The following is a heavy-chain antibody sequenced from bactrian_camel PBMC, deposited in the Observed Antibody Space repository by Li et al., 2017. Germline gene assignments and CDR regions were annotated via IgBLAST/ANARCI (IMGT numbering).Heavy chain of an antibody. Sequence: VQLVESGGGSVQPGGSLRLSCGASGHTYSSNCMGWFRQAPGKEREGVAFVYFGGGSTYYADSVKGRFTISQDKGKNTVYLLMNSLKPDDSGTYYCAYESGTTPDLCRRRGPGGYFGPGTQVTVS. D-gene: IGHD7*01. V-gene: IGHV3S40*01. CDR1: GHTYSSNC. J-gene: IGHJ4*01. CDR2: VYFGGGST.